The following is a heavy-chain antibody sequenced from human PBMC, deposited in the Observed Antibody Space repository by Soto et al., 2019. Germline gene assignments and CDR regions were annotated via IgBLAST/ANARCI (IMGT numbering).Heavy chain of an antibody. J-gene: IGHJ5*02. CDR2: INAGNGNT. CDR3: ARAVRGVITGWFDP. Sequence: ASVKVSCKASGYTFTSYAMHWVRQAPGQRLEWMGWINAGNGNTKYSQKFQGRVTITRDTSASTAYMELSSLRSEDTAVYYCARAVRGVITGWFDPWGQGTLVTVSS. D-gene: IGHD3-10*01. V-gene: IGHV1-3*01. CDR1: GYTFTSYA.